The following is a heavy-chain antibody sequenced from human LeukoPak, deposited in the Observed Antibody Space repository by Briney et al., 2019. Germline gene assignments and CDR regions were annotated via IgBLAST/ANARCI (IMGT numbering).Heavy chain of an antibody. J-gene: IGHJ6*02. CDR3: AKDKSRSLYYGMDV. CDR2: ISYDGSNK. CDR1: GFTFSSYG. Sequence: PGGSLRLSCAASGFTFSSYGMHWVRQAPGKGLEWVAVISYDGSNKYYADSVKGRFTISRDNSKNTLYLQMNSLRAEDTAVYYCAKDKSRSLYYGMDVWGQGTTVTVPS. V-gene: IGHV3-30*18.